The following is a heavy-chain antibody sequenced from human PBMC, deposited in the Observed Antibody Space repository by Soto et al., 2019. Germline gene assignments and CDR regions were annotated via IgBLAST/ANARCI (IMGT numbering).Heavy chain of an antibody. V-gene: IGHV1-69*02. CDR1: GGTFSSYT. D-gene: IGHD5-18*01. CDR2: IIPILGIA. J-gene: IGHJ4*02. Sequence: QVQLVQSGAEVKKPGSSVKVSCKASGGTFSSYTISWVRQAPGQGLEWMGRIIPILGIANYAQKFQGRVTITADKSTRTAYMELRSLRAEDTAVYYCARGSYGFPAAQWGQGTLVTVSS. CDR3: ARGSYGFPAAQ.